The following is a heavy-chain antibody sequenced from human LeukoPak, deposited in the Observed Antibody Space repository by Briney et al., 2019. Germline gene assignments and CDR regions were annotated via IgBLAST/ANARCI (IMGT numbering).Heavy chain of an antibody. J-gene: IGHJ4*02. D-gene: IGHD5-12*01. Sequence: SETLSLTCTVSGASITSFYYNWIRQSAGKGLEWIGRIHTNGGTDYRPSLNSRVTMSVDTSKKQISLKLTSVTAADTAVYFCSRGGGYGDYWGQGILVTVSS. V-gene: IGHV4-4*07. CDR2: IHTNGGT. CDR1: GASITSFY. CDR3: SRGGGYGDY.